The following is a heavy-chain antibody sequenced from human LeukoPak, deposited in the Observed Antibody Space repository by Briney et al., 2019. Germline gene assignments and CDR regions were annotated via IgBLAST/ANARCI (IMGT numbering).Heavy chain of an antibody. Sequence: GGSLRLSCAASVFTFSNYPMSWVRQAPWKGREWVSAISGSGGSTYYADSVKGRFTISRDNSKNTLYLQMNSLRAEDTAVYYCALNGREVPSGAFDIWGQGTMVTVSS. CDR2: ISGSGGST. V-gene: IGHV3-23*01. J-gene: IGHJ3*02. CDR3: ALNGREVPSGAFDI. CDR1: VFTFSNYP. D-gene: IGHD3-16*02.